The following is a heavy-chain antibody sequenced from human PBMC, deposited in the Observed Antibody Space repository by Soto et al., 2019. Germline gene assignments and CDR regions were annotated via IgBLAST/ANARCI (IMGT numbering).Heavy chain of an antibody. V-gene: IGHV4-4*02. J-gene: IGHJ3*02. D-gene: IGHD2-2*01. CDR1: SGSISSSNW. Sequence: QVQRQESGPGLVKPSGTLSLTCAVSSGSISSSNWWRWVRQPPGKGLEWIGEIYHSGSTNDNPSLKSRVTISVDKSKNQFPLKLSSVTAADTAVYYCARVVVVPAASLDAFDIWGQGTMVTVSS. CDR2: IYHSGST. CDR3: ARVVVVPAASLDAFDI.